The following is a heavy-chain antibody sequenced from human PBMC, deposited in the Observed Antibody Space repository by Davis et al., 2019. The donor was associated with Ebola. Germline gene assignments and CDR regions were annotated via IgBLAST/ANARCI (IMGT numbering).Heavy chain of an antibody. J-gene: IGHJ6*04. D-gene: IGHD5-12*01. CDR2: TYYNSKWYN. CDR1: GDSVSSGG. Sequence: PSETLSLTCAISGDSVSSGGWNWIRQSPSRGLEWLGRTYYNSKWYNDYAVYLKSRININPDTAKNQLSLQVDSVTPEDTAVYYCARGWLRSGLDVWGKGAAVIVSS. V-gene: IGHV6-1*01. CDR3: ARGWLRSGLDV.